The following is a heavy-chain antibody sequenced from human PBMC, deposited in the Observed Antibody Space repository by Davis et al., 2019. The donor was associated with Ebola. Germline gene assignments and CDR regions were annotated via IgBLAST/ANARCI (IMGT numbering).Heavy chain of an antibody. CDR3: ARDARRSYYAYYDMDV. D-gene: IGHD3-10*01. CDR1: GFTFSSYS. V-gene: IGHV3-48*01. CDR2: ISGRGTTT. Sequence: GGSLRLSCAASGFTFSSYSMNWVRQAPGKGLEWVSGISGRGTTTYYADSVKGRFTISRDNSMNTLYLQMNSLRAEDTALYFCARDARRSYYAYYDMDVWGQGTTVTVSS. J-gene: IGHJ6*02.